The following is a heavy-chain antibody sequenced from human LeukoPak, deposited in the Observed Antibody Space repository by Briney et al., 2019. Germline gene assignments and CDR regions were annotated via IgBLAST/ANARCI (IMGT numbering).Heavy chain of an antibody. CDR2: INHSGST. CDR1: GGSFSGYY. Sequence: SETLSLTCAVYGGSFSGYYWSWIRQPPGKGLEWIGEINHSGSTNYNPSLKSRVTISVDTSKNQFSLKLSSVTAADTAVYYCARESSWYGDYYYMDVWGKGTTVTVSS. V-gene: IGHV4-34*01. D-gene: IGHD6-13*01. J-gene: IGHJ6*03. CDR3: ARESSWYGDYYYMDV.